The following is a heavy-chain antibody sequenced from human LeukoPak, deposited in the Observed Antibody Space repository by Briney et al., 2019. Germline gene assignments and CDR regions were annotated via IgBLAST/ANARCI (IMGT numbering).Heavy chain of an antibody. J-gene: IGHJ4*02. Sequence: SVKVSCKASGYTFTSYYMHWVRQAPGQGLEWMGGIIPIFGTAKYAQKFQGRVTITADKSTSTAYMELSSLRSEDTAVYYCARALYYYDSSGYDLDYWGQGTLVTVSS. V-gene: IGHV1-69*06. CDR1: GYTFTSYY. CDR3: ARALYYYDSSGYDLDY. CDR2: IIPIFGTA. D-gene: IGHD3-22*01.